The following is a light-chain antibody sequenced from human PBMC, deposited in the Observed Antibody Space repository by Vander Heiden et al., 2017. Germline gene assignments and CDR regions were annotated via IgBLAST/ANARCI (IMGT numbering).Light chain of an antibody. CDR1: QSLLKSDGNTF. Sequence: DVVLTQSPVSLPVILGQPASISCRSSQSLLKSDGNTFLYWFHQRPGQSPRRLFYRVSNRDSGVPDRFTGSGSGTNFTLIISRVEAEDVGVYYCMQGTYWPLTFGGGTRVELK. V-gene: IGKV2-30*01. CDR2: RVS. CDR3: MQGTYWPLT. J-gene: IGKJ4*01.